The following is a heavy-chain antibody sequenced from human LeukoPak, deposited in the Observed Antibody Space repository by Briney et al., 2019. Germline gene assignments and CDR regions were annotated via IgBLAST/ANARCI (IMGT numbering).Heavy chain of an antibody. Sequence: PGGSPRLSCAASGLTFSSYWMSWVRQAPGKGLEWVANIKQDGSEKYYVDSVKGRFTISRDNAKNSLYLQMNSLRAEDTAVYYCARVSTPYYYDSSGYYTELFDYWGQGTLVTVSS. CDR3: ARVSTPYYYDSSGYYTELFDY. V-gene: IGHV3-7*01. D-gene: IGHD3-22*01. J-gene: IGHJ4*02. CDR1: GLTFSSYW. CDR2: IKQDGSEK.